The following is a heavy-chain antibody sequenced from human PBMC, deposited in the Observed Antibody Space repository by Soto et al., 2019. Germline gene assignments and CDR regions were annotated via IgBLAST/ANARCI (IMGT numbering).Heavy chain of an antibody. V-gene: IGHV1-69*01. CDR2: IIPIFGTA. J-gene: IGHJ6*02. D-gene: IGHD3-10*01. Sequence: QVQLVQSGAEVKKPGSSVKVSCKASGGTFSSYAISWVRQAPGQGLEWMGGIIPIFGTANYAQKFQGRVTITADESTSTAYLELSSLRSEDTAMYYCATIHYYGSDYYYGMDVWGQGTTVTVSS. CDR3: ATIHYYGSDYYYGMDV. CDR1: GGTFSSYA.